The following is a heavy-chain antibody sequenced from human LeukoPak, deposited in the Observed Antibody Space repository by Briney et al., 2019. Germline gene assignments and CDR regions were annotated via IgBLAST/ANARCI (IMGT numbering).Heavy chain of an antibody. D-gene: IGHD2-2*01. J-gene: IGHJ4*02. V-gene: IGHV3-30*18. CDR2: ISYDGSNK. CDR1: GFTFSSYG. Sequence: GRSLRLSCAASGFTFSSYGMHWVRQAPGKGLEWVAVISYDGSNKYYADSVKGRFTISRDNSENTLSLQMNSLRAEDTAIYYCSKGPHSMYSTSWFDYWGQGTLVTVSS. CDR3: SKGPHSMYSTSWFDY.